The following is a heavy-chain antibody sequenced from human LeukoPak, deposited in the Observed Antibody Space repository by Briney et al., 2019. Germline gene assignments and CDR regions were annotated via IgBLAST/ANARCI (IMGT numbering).Heavy chain of an antibody. J-gene: IGHJ4*02. CDR1: GYTFTSYD. V-gene: IGHV1-18*01. D-gene: IGHD6-13*01. CDR2: ISAYNGNT. CDR3: ARDLTIAAAGTYGY. Sequence: GASVKVSCKASGYTFTSYDISWVRQAPGQGLEWMGWISAYNGNTNYAQNFQGRVTMTTDTSTSTAYMELRSLRSDDTAVYYCARDLTIAAAGTYGYWGQGTLVTVSS.